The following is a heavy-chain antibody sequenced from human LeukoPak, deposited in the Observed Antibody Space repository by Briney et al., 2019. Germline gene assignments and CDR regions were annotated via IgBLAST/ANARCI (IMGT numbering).Heavy chain of an antibody. V-gene: IGHV3-48*02. CDR3: ASPGFS. CDR1: GFTFSYYS. Sequence: PGGSLRLSCVASGFTFSYYSMNWVRQAPWKGLEWISYISSTSSTEHYADSVKGRFTISRDNAKNSLYLQMNSLRDEDTAIYYCASPGFSWGRGTLVTVSS. CDR2: ISSTSSTE. D-gene: IGHD3-9*01. J-gene: IGHJ5*02.